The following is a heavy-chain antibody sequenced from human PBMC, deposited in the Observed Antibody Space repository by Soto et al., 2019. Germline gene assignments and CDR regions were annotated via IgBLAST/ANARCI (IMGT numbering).Heavy chain of an antibody. Sequence: SETLSLTCTVSGGSISSYYWSWIRQPPGKGLEWIGYIYYSGSTNYNPSLKSRVTISVDTSKNQFSLKLSSVTAADTAVYYCARRSYGDYWWFDPWGQGTLVTVSS. CDR1: GGSISSYY. D-gene: IGHD4-17*01. CDR2: IYYSGST. CDR3: ARRSYGDYWWFDP. V-gene: IGHV4-59*08. J-gene: IGHJ5*02.